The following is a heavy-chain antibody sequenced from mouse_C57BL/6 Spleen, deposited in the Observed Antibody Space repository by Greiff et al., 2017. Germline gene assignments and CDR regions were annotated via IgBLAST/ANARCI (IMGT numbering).Heavy chain of an antibody. CDR3: ASSYGSSYWYFDV. D-gene: IGHD1-1*01. CDR2: IFPGSGST. Sequence: QVQLKQSGPELVKPGASVKISCKASGYTFTDYYINWVKQRPGQGLEWIGWIFPGSGSTYYNEKFKGKATLTVDKSSSTAYMLLSSLTSEDSAVYFCASSYGSSYWYFDVWGTGTTVTVSS. J-gene: IGHJ1*03. V-gene: IGHV1-75*01. CDR1: GYTFTDYY.